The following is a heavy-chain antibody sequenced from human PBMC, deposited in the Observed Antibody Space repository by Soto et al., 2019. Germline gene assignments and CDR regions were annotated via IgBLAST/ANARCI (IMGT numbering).Heavy chain of an antibody. J-gene: IGHJ6*02. Sequence: SETLSLTCIVSGGSITSSNYYWGWIRQPPGKGLEWIGSIYSSGSTYYNPSLKSRVTISVDTSKNQFSLKLSSVTAADTAIYYCARRDGLDLYVWGQGITVTVSS. CDR1: GGSITSSNYY. D-gene: IGHD3-3*01. CDR3: ARRDGLDLYV. CDR2: IYSSGST. V-gene: IGHV4-39*01.